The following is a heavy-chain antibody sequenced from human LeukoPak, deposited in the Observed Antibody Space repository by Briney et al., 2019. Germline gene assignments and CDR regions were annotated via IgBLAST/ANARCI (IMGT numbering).Heavy chain of an antibody. Sequence: SETLSLTCTVSGGSISSGGYYWSWIRQHPGKGLEWIGYIYYSGSTYYNPSLKSRVTISVDTSKNQFSLKLSSVTAADTAVYYCARGTPPGLPAVFDYWGRGTLVTVSS. CDR2: IYYSGST. CDR3: ARGTPPGLPAVFDY. J-gene: IGHJ4*02. D-gene: IGHD1-14*01. CDR1: GGSISSGGYY. V-gene: IGHV4-31*03.